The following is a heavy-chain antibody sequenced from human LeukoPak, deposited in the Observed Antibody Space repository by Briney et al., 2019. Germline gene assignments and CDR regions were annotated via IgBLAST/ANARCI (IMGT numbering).Heavy chain of an antibody. Sequence: ASVKVSCKVSGYTLTELSMHWVRQAPGKGLEWMGGFDPEDGETIYAQKFQGRVTMTEDTSTDTAYMELSSLRSEDTAVYYCATAYYYDSSGTFDALDIWGQGTMVTVSS. J-gene: IGHJ3*02. V-gene: IGHV1-24*01. CDR3: ATAYYYDSSGTFDALDI. CDR1: GYTLTELS. CDR2: FDPEDGET. D-gene: IGHD3-22*01.